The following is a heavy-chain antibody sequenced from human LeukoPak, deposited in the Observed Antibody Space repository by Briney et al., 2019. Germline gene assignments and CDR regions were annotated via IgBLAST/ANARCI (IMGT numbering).Heavy chain of an antibody. Sequence: SQTLSLTCAISGDSVSSNSAAWNWITQSPSRGLEWLGRTYYRSNWNNDYAISVKSRITSNPDTSKNQFSLQLNSVTPEDTAVYYCARATLHHTYGSGTNFDYWGQGTLVTVSS. V-gene: IGHV6-1*01. CDR3: ARATLHHTYGSGTNFDY. J-gene: IGHJ4*02. CDR2: TYYRSNWNN. D-gene: IGHD3-10*01. CDR1: GDSVSSNSAA.